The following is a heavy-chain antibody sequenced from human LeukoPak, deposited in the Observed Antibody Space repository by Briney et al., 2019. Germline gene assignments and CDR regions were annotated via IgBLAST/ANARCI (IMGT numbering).Heavy chain of an antibody. D-gene: IGHD2-15*01. J-gene: IGHJ6*02. CDR3: ATYIQRPPGMDV. V-gene: IGHV3-33*01. CDR1: GFTFSSYG. Sequence: PGRSLRLSCAASGFTFSSYGMHWVRQAPGKGLEWVAVIWYDGSNKYYAASVKGRFTISTDNSKNTVYLQMNSLRAEDTALYFCATYIQRPPGMDVWAKGPRSPSP. CDR2: IWYDGSNK.